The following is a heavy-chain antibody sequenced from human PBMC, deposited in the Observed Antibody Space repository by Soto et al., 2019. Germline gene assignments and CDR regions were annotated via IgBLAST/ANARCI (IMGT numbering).Heavy chain of an antibody. D-gene: IGHD3-10*01. CDR2: MRPDESEK. J-gene: IGHJ6*02. CDR3: ARYGFANGLDL. Sequence: GGSLRLSCTLSGFTFSRDWMAWVRQAPGKGLEWVANMRPDESEKYYVDSVRGRFAISRDGAENSLHLQMDSLRAEDTALYYCARYGFANGLDLWGQGTTVTVSS. CDR1: GFTFSRDW. V-gene: IGHV3-7*03.